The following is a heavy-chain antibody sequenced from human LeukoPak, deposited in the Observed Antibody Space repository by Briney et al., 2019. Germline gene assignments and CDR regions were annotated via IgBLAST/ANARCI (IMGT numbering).Heavy chain of an antibody. Sequence: SVKVSCKASGYTFTSYGISWVRQAPGQGLEWMGGIIPIFGTANYAQKFQGRVTITADESTSTAYMELSSLRSEDTAVYYCASWGLASGYWGQGTLVTVSS. CDR3: ASWGLASGY. CDR2: IIPIFGTA. CDR1: GYTFTSYG. D-gene: IGHD3-16*01. V-gene: IGHV1-69*13. J-gene: IGHJ4*02.